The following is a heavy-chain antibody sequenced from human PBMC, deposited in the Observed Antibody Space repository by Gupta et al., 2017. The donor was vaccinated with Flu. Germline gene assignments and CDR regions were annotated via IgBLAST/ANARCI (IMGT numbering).Heavy chain of an antibody. V-gene: IGHV3-30*18. CDR3: AKGGAVVVIATELDY. CDR2: ISYDGSNK. J-gene: IGHJ4*02. D-gene: IGHD2-21*01. CDR1: YG. Sequence: YGMHWVRQAPGKGLEWVAVISYDGSNKYYADSVKGRFTISRDNSKNTLYLQMNSLRAEDTAVYYCAKGGAVVVIATELDYWGQGTLVTVSS.